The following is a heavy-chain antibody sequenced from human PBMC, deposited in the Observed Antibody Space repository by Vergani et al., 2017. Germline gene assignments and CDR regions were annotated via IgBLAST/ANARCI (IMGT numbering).Heavy chain of an antibody. CDR2: IDHTGRP. J-gene: IGHJ6*03. V-gene: IGHV4-34*01. Sequence: QVQLQQCGGGLLKPSETLSLTCVVNGGSFTSYHWKWIRQSPGEGLEWVGDIDHTGRPDYNPSLKSRHTMSVDKSRNQFSLALNSVTATDTAIYFCARVNTETKGHLYYYYYMDVWGQGTAVTV. CDR1: GGSFTSYH. CDR3: ARVNTETKGHLYYYYYMDV. D-gene: IGHD4-11*01.